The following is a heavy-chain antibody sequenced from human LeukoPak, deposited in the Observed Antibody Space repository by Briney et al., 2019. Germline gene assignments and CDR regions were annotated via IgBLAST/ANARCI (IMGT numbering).Heavy chain of an antibody. CDR1: GGSFSGYY. CDR2: INHSGRN. V-gene: IGHV4-34*01. CDR3: ARGGATPMVLSY. D-gene: IGHD5-18*01. Sequence: SETLSPTCAVYGGSFSGYYWSWIRQPPGKGREWTGEINHSGRNNYKTSLKSRVTISADTPKTQFSLKLSAVNAADTAVYYCARGGATPMVLSYWGQGTLVTVSS. J-gene: IGHJ4*02.